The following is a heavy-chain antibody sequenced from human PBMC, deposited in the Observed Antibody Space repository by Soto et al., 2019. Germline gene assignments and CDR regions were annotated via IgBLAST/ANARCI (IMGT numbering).Heavy chain of an antibody. CDR2: IYYSGST. Sequence: QLQLQESGPGLVKPSETLSLTCTVSGGSIRSSSYYWGWIRQPPGKGLEWIGSIYYSGSTYYNPSLKSRVTISVDTSKNQFSLKLSSVTAADTAVYYCARLRSLAGSRGNFDYWGQGTLVTVSS. D-gene: IGHD3-10*01. CDR1: GGSIRSSSYY. V-gene: IGHV4-39*01. CDR3: ARLRSLAGSRGNFDY. J-gene: IGHJ4*02.